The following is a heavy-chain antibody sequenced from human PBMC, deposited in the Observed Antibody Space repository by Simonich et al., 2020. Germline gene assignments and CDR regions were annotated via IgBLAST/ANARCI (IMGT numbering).Heavy chain of an antibody. D-gene: IGHD6-13*01. CDR2: IYYSGST. CDR1: GGSISSSSYY. J-gene: IGHJ3*02. Sequence: QLQLQESGPGLVKPSETLSLTCTVSGGSISSSSYYWGWIRQPPGKWLDWIGSIYYSGSTYYNPSLKSRVTISLDTSKNQFSLKLSSVTAADTAVYYCARHAGFAFDIWGQGTMVTVSS. V-gene: IGHV4-39*01. CDR3: ARHAGFAFDI.